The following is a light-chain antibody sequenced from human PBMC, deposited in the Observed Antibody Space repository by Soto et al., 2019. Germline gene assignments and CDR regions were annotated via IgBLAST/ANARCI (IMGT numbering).Light chain of an antibody. J-gene: IGKJ2*01. V-gene: IGKV3-20*01. Sequence: EIVLTQSPGTLSLAPGERATLSCRASQTITTSHLAWYQQKPGQAPRLLIYETSRRATDIPDRFSGSASGTDFTLTVSRLEPEDFAVYYCQHYGDSPLYTFGQGNKIEIK. CDR2: ETS. CDR3: QHYGDSPLYT. CDR1: QTITTSH.